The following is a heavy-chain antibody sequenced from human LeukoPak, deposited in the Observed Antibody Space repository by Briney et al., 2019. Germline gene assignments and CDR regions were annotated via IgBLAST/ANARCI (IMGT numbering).Heavy chain of an antibody. V-gene: IGHV4-59*08. CDR2: LSDIGSI. CDR1: GGSISSYY. Sequence: KPSETLSLTCTVSGGSISSYYWSWIRQPPGKGLEWIAYLSDIGSINYNPSLKSRVTISLDTSKNQFSLKLSSVTAADTAVYYCAGHHPRNTVDFWGQGTLVTVSS. D-gene: IGHD2-8*02. CDR3: AGHHPRNTVDF. J-gene: IGHJ4*02.